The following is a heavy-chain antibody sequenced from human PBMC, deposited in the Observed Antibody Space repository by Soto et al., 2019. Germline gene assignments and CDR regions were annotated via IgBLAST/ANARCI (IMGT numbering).Heavy chain of an antibody. CDR2: IWYDGSNK. CDR1: GFTFSSYG. Sequence: PGGSLRLSCAASGFTFSSYGMHWVRQAPGKGLEWVAVIWYDGSNKYYADSVKGRFTISRDNSKNTLYLQMNSLRAEDTAVYYCARDGYYYGSGSYYHYYYYGMDVWGQGTTVTVSS. CDR3: ARDGYYYGSGSYYHYYYYGMDV. J-gene: IGHJ6*02. V-gene: IGHV3-33*01. D-gene: IGHD3-10*01.